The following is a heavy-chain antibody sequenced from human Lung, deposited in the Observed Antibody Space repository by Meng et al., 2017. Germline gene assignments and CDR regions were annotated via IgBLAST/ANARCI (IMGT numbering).Heavy chain of an antibody. Sequence: VHLEHVGADMLKPSGTLSLTCAVSGGSFSDHYRRWIRQPPGKGLEWIGEINHSGSTNYNPSLESRATISVDTSQNNLSLKLSSVTAADSAVYYCARGPTTMAHDFDYWGQGTLVTVSS. J-gene: IGHJ4*02. V-gene: IGHV4-34*01. CDR1: GGSFSDHY. D-gene: IGHD4-11*01. CDR2: INHSGST. CDR3: ARGPTTMAHDFDY.